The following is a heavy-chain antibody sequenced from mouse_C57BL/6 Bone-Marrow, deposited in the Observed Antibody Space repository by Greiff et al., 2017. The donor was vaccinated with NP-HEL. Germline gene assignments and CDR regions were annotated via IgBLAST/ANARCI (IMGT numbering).Heavy chain of an antibody. CDR1: GYTFTSYW. D-gene: IGHD1-1*01. CDR2: IDPSDSYT. Sequence: QVQLKQPGAELVMPWASVKLSCKASGYTFTSYWMHWVKQRPGQGLEWIGEIDPSDSYTNYNQKFKGKSTLTVDKSSSTAYMQLSSLTSEDSAVYYSARDYYYGSSPAFDVWGTGTTVTVSS. V-gene: IGHV1-69*01. CDR3: ARDYYYGSSPAFDV. J-gene: IGHJ1*03.